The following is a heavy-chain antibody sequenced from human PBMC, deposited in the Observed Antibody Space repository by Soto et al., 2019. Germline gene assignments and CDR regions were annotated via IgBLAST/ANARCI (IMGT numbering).Heavy chain of an antibody. J-gene: IGHJ5*01. CDR3: PHRPATPLTWIYDS. V-gene: IGHV2-5*02. CDR2: IYWDDDK. CDR1: EFSLSSSGVG. Sequence: QITLKASGPTLVKPTQTLTLTCTFSEFSLSSSGVGVGWICPPPGKALASLALIYWDDDKLDSRFLKSRLTIPKDTPENQVVLTITNMDPADTATYFCPHRPATPLTWIYDSWGQGILVTVSS. D-gene: IGHD1-7*01.